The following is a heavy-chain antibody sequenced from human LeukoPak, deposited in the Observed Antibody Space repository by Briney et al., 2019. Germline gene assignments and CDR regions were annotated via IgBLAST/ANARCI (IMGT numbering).Heavy chain of an antibody. Sequence: SETLSLTCAVYGGSFSGYYWSWIRQPPGKGLEWIGEINHSGSTNYNPSLKSRVTISVGTSKNQFSLKLSSVTAADTAVYYCARRRLRSHYFDYWGQGTLVTVSS. CDR2: INHSGST. V-gene: IGHV4-34*01. D-gene: IGHD5/OR15-5a*01. CDR3: ARRRLRSHYFDY. J-gene: IGHJ4*02. CDR1: GGSFSGYY.